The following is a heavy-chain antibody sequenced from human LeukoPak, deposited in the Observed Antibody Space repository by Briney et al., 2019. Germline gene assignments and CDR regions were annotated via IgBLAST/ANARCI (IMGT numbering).Heavy chain of an antibody. CDR2: IRSTANGYAT. J-gene: IGHJ4*02. D-gene: IGHD3-10*01. CDR1: GFTFSGSA. Sequence: GGSLRLSCAASGFTFSGSALHWVRQASGKGLEWVGRIRSTANGYATACAASVKGRFTISRDDSKNTAYLQMDSLKTEDTAVYYCTGNYYGSGSYADFDYWGQGTLVTVSS. V-gene: IGHV3-73*01. CDR3: TGNYYGSGSYADFDY.